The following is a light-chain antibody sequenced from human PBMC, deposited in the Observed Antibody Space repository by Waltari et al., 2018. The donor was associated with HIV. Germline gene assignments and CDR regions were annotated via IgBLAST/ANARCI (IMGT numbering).Light chain of an antibody. V-gene: IGLV1-44*01. CDR3: AVWDDGLNGWA. CDR2: TKY. J-gene: IGLJ3*02. Sequence: QSVLTQPPSASGTPGQTVSITCSGRTSNIGVNTVNWFQHLPGRAPNLLVYTKYQRPSGVPDRFSVSKSGTSASLAITGLQSEDEADYYCAVWDDGLNGWAFGGGTKLTVL. CDR1: TSNIGVNT.